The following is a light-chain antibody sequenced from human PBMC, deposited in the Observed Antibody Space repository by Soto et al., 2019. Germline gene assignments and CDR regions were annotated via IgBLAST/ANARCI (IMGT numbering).Light chain of an antibody. J-gene: IGKJ5*01. CDR3: QQRSNWPPIT. CDR2: DAS. CDR1: QNVRGY. V-gene: IGKV3-11*01. Sequence: EILLTQSPVTLSLSPGERATLSCRASQNVRGYLAWYQQKPGQAPRLLIYDASNRATGIPARFSGSGSGTEFTLTISSLQSEDFTVYSCQQRSNWPPITFGQGTRLEI.